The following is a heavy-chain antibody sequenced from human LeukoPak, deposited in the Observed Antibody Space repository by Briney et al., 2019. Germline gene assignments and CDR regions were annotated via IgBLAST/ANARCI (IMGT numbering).Heavy chain of an antibody. CDR3: AHRFHYCSSTSCQGWFDP. V-gene: IGHV2-5*02. D-gene: IGHD2-2*01. Sequence: SGPTLVKPTQTLTLTCTFSGFSLSTSGVGVGWIRQPPGKALEWLALIYWDDDKRYSPSLKSRLTITKDTSKNQVVLTMTNMDPVDTATYYCAHRFHYCSSTSCQGWFDPWGQGTLVTVSS. J-gene: IGHJ5*02. CDR1: GFSLSTSGVG. CDR2: IYWDDDK.